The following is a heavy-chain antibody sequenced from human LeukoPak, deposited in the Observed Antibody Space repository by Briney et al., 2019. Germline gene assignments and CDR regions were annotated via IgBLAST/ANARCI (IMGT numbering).Heavy chain of an antibody. Sequence: SETLSLTCTVAGGSISSYYWSWIRQPPGKGLEWIGYIYYSGSTNYNPSLKSRVTISVDTSTNQFSLKLSSVTAADTAVYYCARGEAMVRGFYYYYMDVWGKGTTVTVSS. CDR2: IYYSGST. D-gene: IGHD3-10*01. CDR1: GGSISSYY. CDR3: ARGEAMVRGFYYYYMDV. J-gene: IGHJ6*03. V-gene: IGHV4-59*01.